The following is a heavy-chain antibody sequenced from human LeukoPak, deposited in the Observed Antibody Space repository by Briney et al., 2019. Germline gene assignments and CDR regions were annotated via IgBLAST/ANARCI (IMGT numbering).Heavy chain of an antibody. CDR1: GGSISSYY. V-gene: IGHV4-59*01. Sequence: PSETLSLTCTVSGGSISSYYWSWIRQPPGKGLEWIGYIYYSGSTNYNPSLRSRVTISVDTSKNQFSLKLSSVTAADTAVYYCARAAWGYCSSTSCPFDYWGQGTLVTVSS. CDR2: IYYSGST. CDR3: ARAAWGYCSSTSCPFDY. D-gene: IGHD2-2*01. J-gene: IGHJ4*02.